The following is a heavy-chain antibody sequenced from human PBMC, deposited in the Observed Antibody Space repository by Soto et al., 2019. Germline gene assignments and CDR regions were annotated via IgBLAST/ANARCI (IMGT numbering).Heavy chain of an antibody. Sequence: QVQLVQSGGEVKKPGSSVKVSCKASGGTFISYAISWVRQAPGQGLEWMGGIIPIFGTANYAQKFQGRVTITADESTSTAYMELSSLRSEDTAVYYCARGGIAYCGGDCYSTDYWGQGTLVTVSS. CDR2: IIPIFGTA. CDR1: GGTFISYA. D-gene: IGHD2-21*02. J-gene: IGHJ4*02. V-gene: IGHV1-69*01. CDR3: ARGGIAYCGGDCYSTDY.